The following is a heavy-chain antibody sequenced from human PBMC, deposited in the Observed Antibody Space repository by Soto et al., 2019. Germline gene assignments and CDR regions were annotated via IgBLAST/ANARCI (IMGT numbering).Heavy chain of an antibody. V-gene: IGHV1-69*12. CDR3: AGDYGDYASYGMDV. D-gene: IGHD4-17*01. CDR1: GGTFSSYA. J-gene: IGHJ6*02. CDR2: IIPIFGTA. Sequence: QVQLVQSGAEVKKPGSSVKVSCKASGGTFSSYAISWVRQAPGQGLEWMGGIIPIFGTANYAQKFQGRVTITADESTSTAYMGLSSLRSEDTAVYYCAGDYGDYASYGMDVWGQGTTVTVSS.